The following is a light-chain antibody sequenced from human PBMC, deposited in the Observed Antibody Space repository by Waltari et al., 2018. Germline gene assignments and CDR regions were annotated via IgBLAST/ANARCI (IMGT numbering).Light chain of an antibody. Sequence: DIQMTQSPSSLSASVGDRVTITCRASQNIGSSLNWFRQKPGEAPKLLIFTTSSLRSGVPSRFSGSGSGTDFTLTISSLHPEDFATYFCQQTYVAPRTFGLGTKLEI. V-gene: IGKV1-39*01. J-gene: IGKJ2*01. CDR3: QQTYVAPRT. CDR2: TTS. CDR1: QNIGSS.